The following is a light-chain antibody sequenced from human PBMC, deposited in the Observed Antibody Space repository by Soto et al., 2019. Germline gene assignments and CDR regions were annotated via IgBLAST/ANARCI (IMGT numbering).Light chain of an antibody. CDR1: QSVSSSY. CDR2: GAS. Sequence: EIVLTQSPGTLSLSPGERATLSCRASQSVSSSYLAWYQQKPGQAPRLLIYGASSRATGIPDRFRGSGSGTYFTLNISRLEPEDFAVNYCQQYGSSPRTFGQGTKVEIK. V-gene: IGKV3-20*01. CDR3: QQYGSSPRT. J-gene: IGKJ1*01.